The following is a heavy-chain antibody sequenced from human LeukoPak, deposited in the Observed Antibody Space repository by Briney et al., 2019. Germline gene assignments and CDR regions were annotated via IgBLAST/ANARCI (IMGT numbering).Heavy chain of an antibody. Sequence: PGGSLRLSCAASGFTFSSYAMSWVRQAPGKGLEWVSAISGSGGSTYYADSVKGRFTISRDNSKNTLYLQINSLRAEDTAVYYCAKDMGMGSGSYPPHDAFDIWGQGTMVTVSS. J-gene: IGHJ3*02. CDR1: GFTFSSYA. D-gene: IGHD3-10*01. CDR2: ISGSGGST. CDR3: AKDMGMGSGSYPPHDAFDI. V-gene: IGHV3-23*01.